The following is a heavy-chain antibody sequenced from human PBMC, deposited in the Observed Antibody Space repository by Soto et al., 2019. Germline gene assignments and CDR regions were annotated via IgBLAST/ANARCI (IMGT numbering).Heavy chain of an antibody. V-gene: IGHV1-18*01. CDR3: ARDSPPPRE. CDR2: ISAYNGNT. Sequence: QVQLVQSGAEVKKPGASVKVSCKASGYTFTSYHITWVRQAPGKGLEGMGWISAYNGNTNYAQKLQGRVTMTTDTSPSTAYRGLRSLRTDNTAVYYCARDSPPPREWGQGTRVTVSS. J-gene: IGHJ4*02. CDR1: GYTFTSYH.